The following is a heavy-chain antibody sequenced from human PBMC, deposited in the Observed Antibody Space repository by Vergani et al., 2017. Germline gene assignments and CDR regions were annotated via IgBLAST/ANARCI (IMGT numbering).Heavy chain of an antibody. CDR2: IRYDGSNK. J-gene: IGHJ4*02. CDR1: GFTFSSYG. D-gene: IGHD2-15*01. Sequence: QVQLVESGGGVVQPGGSLRLSCAASGFTFSSYGMHWVRQAPGKGLEWVAVIRYDGSNKYYADSVKGRFTISRDNSKNTLYRQMNSLRAEDTAVYYCAKSQRGWSYFDYWGQGTLVTFSS. CDR3: AKSQRGWSYFDY. V-gene: IGHV3-30*02.